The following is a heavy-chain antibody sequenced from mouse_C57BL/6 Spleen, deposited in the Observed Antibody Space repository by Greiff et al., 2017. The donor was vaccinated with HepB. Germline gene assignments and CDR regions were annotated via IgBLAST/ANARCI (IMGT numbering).Heavy chain of an antibody. Sequence: VNVVESGAELVKPGASVKISCKASGYAFSSYWMNWVKQRPGKGLEWIGQIYPGDGDTNYNGKFKGKATLTADKSSSTAYMQLSSLTSEDSAVYFCARFGPYWYFDVWGTGTTVTVSS. CDR1: GYAFSSYW. CDR3: ARFGPYWYFDV. CDR2: IYPGDGDT. J-gene: IGHJ1*03. V-gene: IGHV1-80*01.